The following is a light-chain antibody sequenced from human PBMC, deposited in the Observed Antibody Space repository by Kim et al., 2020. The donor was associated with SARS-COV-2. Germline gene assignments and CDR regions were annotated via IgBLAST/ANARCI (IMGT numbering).Light chain of an antibody. CDR1: QSVSSH. CDR3: QQNGSPPLT. Sequence: EIVLTQSPGTLSLSPGERATLSCRASQSVSSHLAWYQQRPGQAPRLLIFGASKKLSVTPDRISGSGSGTDFTLTISRLEPEDFAVYYCQQNGSPPLTFGGGTKVDIK. V-gene: IGKV3-20*01. J-gene: IGKJ4*01. CDR2: GAS.